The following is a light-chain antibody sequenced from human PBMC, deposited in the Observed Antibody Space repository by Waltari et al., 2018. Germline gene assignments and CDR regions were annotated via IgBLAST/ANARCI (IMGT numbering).Light chain of an antibody. J-gene: IGLJ3*02. Sequence: QAGLTQPPSVSKGLRQTATLTCSGNSKNVGDEGAYWLQPHQGTPPKVLSYRNTHRPSGVSERFSASMSGNTASLTISGLQPEDEADYYCSAWDGSLNTWLFGGGTKLTVL. CDR3: SAWDGSLNTWL. CDR1: SKNVGDEG. CDR2: RNT. V-gene: IGLV10-54*04.